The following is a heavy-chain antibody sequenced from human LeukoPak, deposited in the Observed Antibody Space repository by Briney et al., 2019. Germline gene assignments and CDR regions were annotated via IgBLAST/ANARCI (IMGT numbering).Heavy chain of an antibody. CDR2: IYYTGST. CDR3: ARCCLQRDGDNGGGDY. CDR1: GDSISLYY. Sequence: SETLSLTCTVSGDSISLYYWSWIRQPPGKGLEWIGYIYYTGSTKSNPSLKSRVTISVDTSKKQFSLNLSSVTAADTAVYYCARCCLQRDGDNGGGDYWGQGTLVTVSS. V-gene: IGHV4-59*12. D-gene: IGHD4-17*01. J-gene: IGHJ4*02.